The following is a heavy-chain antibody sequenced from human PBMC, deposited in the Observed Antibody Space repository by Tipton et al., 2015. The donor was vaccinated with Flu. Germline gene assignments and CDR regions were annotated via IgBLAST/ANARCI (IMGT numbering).Heavy chain of an antibody. CDR1: GGSISSSHW. D-gene: IGHD3-22*01. J-gene: IGHJ4*02. CDR3: ARLRRSEDYYDSSGPFSYCDY. Sequence: TLSLTCAVSGGSISSSHWWSWVRQPPGEGLEWIGEISPSGSTNYNPSLKSRVTISVDTSKNQFSLKLSSVTAADTAVYYCARLRRSEDYYDSSGPFSYCDYCGQGTLVTGSS. CDR2: ISPSGST. V-gene: IGHV4-4*02.